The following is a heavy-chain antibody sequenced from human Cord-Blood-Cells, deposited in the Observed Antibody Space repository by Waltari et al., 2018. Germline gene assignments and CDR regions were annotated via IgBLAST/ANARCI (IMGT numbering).Heavy chain of an antibody. D-gene: IGHD3-22*01. CDR3: ARLTYDSSGYFIDY. Sequence: QLQLQESGPGLGKPSETLSLTCTVSGGSLTSSSYYWGWIRQPPGKGLEWIGRIYYSGSTYYNPSLKSRVTISVDTSKNQFSLKLSSVPAADTAVYYCARLTYDSSGYFIDYWGQGTLVTVSS. CDR1: GGSLTSSSYY. V-gene: IGHV4-39*01. CDR2: IYYSGST. J-gene: IGHJ4*02.